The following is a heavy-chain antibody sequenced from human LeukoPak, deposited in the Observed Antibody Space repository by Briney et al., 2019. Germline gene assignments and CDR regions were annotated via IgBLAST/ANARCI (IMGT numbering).Heavy chain of an antibody. J-gene: IGHJ4*02. CDR3: ARTMVRGVIYYFDY. CDR1: GYTFTGYY. V-gene: IGHV1-2*02. CDR2: INPNSGGT. Sequence: ASVKVSCKASGYTFTGYYMHWVRQAPGQGLEWMGWINPNSGGTNYAQKFQGRVTMTRDTSISTAYMELSRLRSDDTAVYYCARTMVRGVIYYFDYWGQGTLVTVSS. D-gene: IGHD3-10*01.